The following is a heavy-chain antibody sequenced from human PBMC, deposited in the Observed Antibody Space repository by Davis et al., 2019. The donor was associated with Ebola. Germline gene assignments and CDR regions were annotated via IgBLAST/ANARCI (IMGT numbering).Heavy chain of an antibody. V-gene: IGHV4-59*01. CDR1: GGSISSYY. D-gene: IGHD4-17*01. Sequence: MPSEILSLTCTVSGGSISSYYWSWIRQPPGKGLEWIGYIYYSGSTNYNPSLKSRVTISVDTSKNQFSLKLSSVTAADTAVYYCARDYGETYDYWGQGTLVTVSS. CDR3: ARDYGETYDY. CDR2: IYYSGST. J-gene: IGHJ4*02.